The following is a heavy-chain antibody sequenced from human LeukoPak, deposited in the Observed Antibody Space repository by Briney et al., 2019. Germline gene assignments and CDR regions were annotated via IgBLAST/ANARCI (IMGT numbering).Heavy chain of an antibody. D-gene: IGHD2-2*01. V-gene: IGHV4-39*07. J-gene: IGHJ3*01. CDR2: IFYSGST. CDR3: ARVRVVPAAIGF. Sequence: PSETMSLTCTVSGGSISSSSYSWGWLRQPPGKGLEWIGSIFYSGSTYNNPSLKSRVTISVDTSKNQFSLRLSSVTAADTAVYYCARVRVVPAAIGFWGQGTMVTVSS. CDR1: GGSISSSSYS.